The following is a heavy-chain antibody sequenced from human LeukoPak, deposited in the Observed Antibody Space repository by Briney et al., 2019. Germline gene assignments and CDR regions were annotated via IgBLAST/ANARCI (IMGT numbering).Heavy chain of an antibody. D-gene: IGHD2-2*01. V-gene: IGHV1-69*05. CDR3: ARGNCSSTSCYGYYYYYYMDV. Sequence: SVKVSCKASGGTFSSYAISWVRQAPGQGLEWMGGIIPIFGTANYAQKFQGRVTITTDESTSTAYMELSSLRSEDTAVYYCARGNCSSTSCYGYYYYYYMDVWGKGTTVTVSS. CDR1: GGTFSSYA. CDR2: IIPIFGTA. J-gene: IGHJ6*03.